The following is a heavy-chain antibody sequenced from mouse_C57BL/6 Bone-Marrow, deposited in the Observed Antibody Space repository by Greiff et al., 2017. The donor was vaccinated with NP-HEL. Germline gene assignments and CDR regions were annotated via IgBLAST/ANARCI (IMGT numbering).Heavy chain of an antibody. V-gene: IGHV5-4*01. Sequence: EVQLVESGGGLVKPGGSLKLSCAASGFTFSSYAMSWVRQTPEKRLEWVATISDGGSYTYYPDNVKGRFTISRDKAKNNLYLQMSHLKSEDTAMYYCARDQGVYYGLEYWGQGTLVTVSA. J-gene: IGHJ3*01. D-gene: IGHD2-1*01. CDR1: GFTFSSYA. CDR2: ISDGGSYT. CDR3: ARDQGVYYGLEY.